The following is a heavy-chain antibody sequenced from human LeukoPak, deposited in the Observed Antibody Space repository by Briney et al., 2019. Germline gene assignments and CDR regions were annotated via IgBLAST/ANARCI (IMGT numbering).Heavy chain of an antibody. CDR3: ARGKHYYDSSGYSGDY. Sequence: AASVKVSCKASGYTFTSYGISWVRQAPGQGLEWMGWISAYNGNTNYAQKLQGRVTMTTDTSTSTAYMELRSLRSDDTAVYYCARGKHYYDSSGYSGDYWGQGTLVTVSS. CDR2: ISAYNGNT. V-gene: IGHV1-18*01. CDR1: GYTFTSYG. D-gene: IGHD3-22*01. J-gene: IGHJ4*02.